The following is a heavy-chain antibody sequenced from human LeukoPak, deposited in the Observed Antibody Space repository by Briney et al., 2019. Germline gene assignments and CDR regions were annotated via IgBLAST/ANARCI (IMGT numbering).Heavy chain of an antibody. V-gene: IGHV3-15*01. Sequence: GGSLRLSCAASRFTFSNAWMNWVRQAPGKGLEWVGRIKSKVDGETTDYAAPVKGRFTISRDDSNNMVYLQMNSLKIEDTAVYYCAIDEPNYAPYDFDYWGQGTLLTVSS. CDR1: RFTFSNAW. J-gene: IGHJ4*02. D-gene: IGHD4/OR15-4a*01. CDR2: IKSKVDGETT. CDR3: AIDEPNYAPYDFDY.